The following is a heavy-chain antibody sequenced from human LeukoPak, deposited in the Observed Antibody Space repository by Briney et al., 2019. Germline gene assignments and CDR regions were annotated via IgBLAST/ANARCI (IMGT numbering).Heavy chain of an antibody. CDR3: ARDGYYDSSEDY. D-gene: IGHD3-22*01. Sequence: PGGSLRLSCAASGFTFDDYGMSWVRQAPGKGLEWVSGINWNGVSTGYADSVKGRATISRDNAKNSLYLQMNSLRAEDTALYYCARDGYYDSSEDYWGQGTLVTVSS. J-gene: IGHJ4*02. V-gene: IGHV3-20*04. CDR2: INWNGVST. CDR1: GFTFDDYG.